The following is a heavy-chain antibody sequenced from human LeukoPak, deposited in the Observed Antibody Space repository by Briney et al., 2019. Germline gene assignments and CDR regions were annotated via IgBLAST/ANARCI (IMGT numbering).Heavy chain of an antibody. V-gene: IGHV6-1*01. J-gene: IGHJ3*01. CDR3: VRDDGIGLDAFDV. CDR2: TYYRSKWYN. D-gene: IGHD1-14*01. Sequence: SQTLSLTCAISGDSVSSNSAALNWIRQSPSRGLEWLGRTYYRSKWYNGYAVSVKSRVTINPDTSKNQFSLQLNSVTPEDTAVYYCVRDDGIGLDAFDVWSPGTMVTVSS. CDR1: GDSVSSNSAA.